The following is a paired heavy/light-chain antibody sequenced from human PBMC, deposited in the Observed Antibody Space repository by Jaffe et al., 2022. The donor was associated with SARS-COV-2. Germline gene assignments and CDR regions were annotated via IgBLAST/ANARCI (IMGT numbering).Light chain of an antibody. Sequence: DVQMTQSPSTLSASVGDRVTITCRASQSINSWLAWYQQKPGKAPKLLIYKASSLESGVPSRFSGSGSGTEFTLTINSLQADDFAAYYCQQYNNYCTFGQGTNVEIK. J-gene: IGKJ1*01. CDR1: QSINSW. CDR2: KAS. V-gene: IGKV1-5*03. CDR3: QQYNNYCT.
Heavy chain of an antibody. CDR2: INAGDGNT. CDR3: ARAYGTAERTNCFDP. J-gene: IGHJ5*02. D-gene: IGHD1-1*01. V-gene: IGHV1-3*01. CDR1: GYTFTNYV. Sequence: QVQLVQSGAEVKKPGASVKISCKASGYTFTNYVLHWVRQAPGQRPEWMGWINAGDGNTYCSQNFQGRVTFTADTSATTVYMELSNMRFEDTAVYFCARAYGTAERTNCFDPWGQGTLVTVSS.